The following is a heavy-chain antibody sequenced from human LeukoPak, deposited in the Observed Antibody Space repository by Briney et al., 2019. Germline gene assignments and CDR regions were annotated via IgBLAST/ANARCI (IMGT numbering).Heavy chain of an antibody. CDR2: ISYSGST. CDR1: SGSISGFY. D-gene: IGHD6-19*01. V-gene: IGHV4-59*01. Sequence: SETLSLTCTVSSGSISGFYWSWIRQPPGKGLEWVGYISYSGSTNYNPSLKSRVTISVDTSKSQFSLKLSSVTAADTAIYYCARDGRAGSLFAYWGQGTLVTVSS. J-gene: IGHJ4*02. CDR3: ARDGRAGSLFAY.